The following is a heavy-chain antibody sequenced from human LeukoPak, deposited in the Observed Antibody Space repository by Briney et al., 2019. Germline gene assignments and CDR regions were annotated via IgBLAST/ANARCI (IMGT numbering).Heavy chain of an antibody. J-gene: IGHJ5*02. CDR1: GFTFSSYW. Sequence: PGGSLRLSCAASGFTFSSYWMHWVRQAPGKGLEWVSRMDPAGRTIDYADSVKGRFTISRDNAKDTLYLQMSRLRDEDTAVYYCISDLRGRDDQWGRGTLVTVSS. CDR2: MDPAGRTI. D-gene: IGHD1-1*01. V-gene: IGHV3-74*01. CDR3: ISDLRGRDDQ.